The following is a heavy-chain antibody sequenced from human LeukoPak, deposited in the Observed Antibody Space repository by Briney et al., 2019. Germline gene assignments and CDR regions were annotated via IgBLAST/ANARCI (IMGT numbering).Heavy chain of an antibody. CDR2: ISSNGGST. J-gene: IGHJ4*02. V-gene: IGHV3-64*01. CDR1: GFTFSSYA. D-gene: IGHD3-22*01. CDR3: ARGSRWGSSGYYYSVYFDY. Sequence: GGSLRLSCAASGFTFSSYAMHWVRQAPGKGLEYVSAISSNGGSTYYANSVKGRFTISGDNSKNTLYLQMGSLRAEDMAVYYCARGSRWGSSGYYYSVYFDYWGQGTLVTVSS.